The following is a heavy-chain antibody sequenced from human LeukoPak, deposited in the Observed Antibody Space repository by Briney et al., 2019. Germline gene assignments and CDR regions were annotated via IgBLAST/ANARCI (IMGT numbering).Heavy chain of an antibody. J-gene: IGHJ6*02. V-gene: IGHV3-7*01. D-gene: IGHD3-3*01. CDR3: ARELGHFDFWSRYYVRYHGMDV. CDR2: IKQDGNER. Sequence: GGSLRLSCAASGFTFNNYWMSWVRQAPGKGLEWVANIKQDGNERYYVDSVRGRFTISRDNARNSLYLQMNSLRAEDTAVYYCARELGHFDFWSRYYVRYHGMDVWGQGTTVTVSS. CDR1: GFTFNNYW.